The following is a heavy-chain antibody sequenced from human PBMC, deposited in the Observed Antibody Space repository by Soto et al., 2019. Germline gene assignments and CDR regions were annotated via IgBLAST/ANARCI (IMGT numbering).Heavy chain of an antibody. V-gene: IGHV3-64D*06. Sequence: LRLSCSASGFTFTNYAIHWIRQAPGKGLEYVSAISSTGGSTYYADSVKGRFTISRDNSKNTVYLQMSSLRSEDSAVYYCVARYCSSTTCYQVDYWGQGTLVTVSS. D-gene: IGHD2-2*01. CDR1: GFTFTNYA. CDR3: VARYCSSTTCYQVDY. CDR2: ISSTGGST. J-gene: IGHJ4*02.